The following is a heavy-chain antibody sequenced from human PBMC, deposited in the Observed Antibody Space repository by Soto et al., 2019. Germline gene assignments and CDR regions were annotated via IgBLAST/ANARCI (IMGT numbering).Heavy chain of an antibody. J-gene: IGHJ3*02. CDR1: GGSISSYY. CDR2: IYYSGST. Sequence: SETLSLTCTVSGGSISSYYWSWIRQPPGKGLEWIGYIYYSGSTNYNPSLKSRVTISVDTSKNQFSLKLSSVTAADTAVYYCAKNGLSGDILIQDAFDIGGKGTMVTVSS. D-gene: IGHD3-9*01. V-gene: IGHV4-59*08. CDR3: AKNGLSGDILIQDAFDI.